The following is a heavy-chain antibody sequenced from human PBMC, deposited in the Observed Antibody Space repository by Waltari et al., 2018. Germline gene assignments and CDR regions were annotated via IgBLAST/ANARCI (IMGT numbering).Heavy chain of an antibody. Sequence: QVQLQQWGAGLLKPSETLSLTCAVYGGSFSGYSWSWIRKPPGKGLEWIGEINHSGSTNYNPSLKSRVTISVDTSKNQFSLKLSSVTAADTAVYYCARVHQSVAGRAGMDVWGQGTTVTVSS. CDR3: ARVHQSVAGRAGMDV. J-gene: IGHJ6*02. CDR2: INHSGST. V-gene: IGHV4-34*01. CDR1: GGSFSGYS. D-gene: IGHD6-19*01.